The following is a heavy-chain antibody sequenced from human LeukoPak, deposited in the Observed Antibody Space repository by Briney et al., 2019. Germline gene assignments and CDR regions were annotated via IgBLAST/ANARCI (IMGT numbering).Heavy chain of an antibody. CDR3: ARVSTHWGVVVVAATYYFDY. D-gene: IGHD2-15*01. CDR2: IYYSGST. V-gene: IGHV4-39*07. CDR1: GGSISSSSYY. J-gene: IGHJ4*02. Sequence: PSETLSLTCTVSGGSISSSSYYWGWIRQPPGKGLEWIGSIYYSGSTYYNPSLKSRVTISVDTSKNQFSLKLSSVTAADTAVYYCARVSTHWGVVVVAATYYFDYWGQGTLVTVSS.